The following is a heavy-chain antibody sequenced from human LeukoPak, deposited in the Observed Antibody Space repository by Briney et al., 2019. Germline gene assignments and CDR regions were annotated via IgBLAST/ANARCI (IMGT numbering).Heavy chain of an antibody. Sequence: GAPVKVSCKASGYTFTSYGISWVRQAPGQGLEWMGWISAYNGNTNYAQKLQGRVTMTTDTSTSTAYMELRSLRSDDTAVYYCARYWNYGVAPGEWFDPWGQGTLVTASS. CDR2: ISAYNGNT. D-gene: IGHD1-7*01. CDR1: GYTFTSYG. J-gene: IGHJ5*02. CDR3: ARYWNYGVAPGEWFDP. V-gene: IGHV1-18*01.